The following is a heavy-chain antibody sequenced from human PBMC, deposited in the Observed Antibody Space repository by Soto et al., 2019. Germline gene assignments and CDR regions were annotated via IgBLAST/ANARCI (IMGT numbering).Heavy chain of an antibody. Sequence: ASVKVSCKASGYTFTSYDINWVRQATGQGLERMGWMNPNSGNTGYAQKFQGRVTMTRNTSISTAYMELSSLRSEDTAVYYCARKGRLRIAARTQNWFDPWGQGTLVTVSS. V-gene: IGHV1-8*01. D-gene: IGHD6-6*01. J-gene: IGHJ5*02. CDR2: MNPNSGNT. CDR1: GYTFTSYD. CDR3: ARKGRLRIAARTQNWFDP.